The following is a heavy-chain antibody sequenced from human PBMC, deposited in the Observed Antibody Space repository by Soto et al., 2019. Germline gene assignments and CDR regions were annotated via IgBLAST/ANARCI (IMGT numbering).Heavy chain of an antibody. V-gene: IGHV3-23*01. D-gene: IGHD2-15*01. J-gene: IGHJ1*01. CDR2: ISGSGGST. CDR3: AKEDIVVVVAAPRIEYFKH. CDR1: GFTFSSYA. Sequence: EVQLLESGGGLVQPGGSLRLSCAASGFTFSSYAMSWVRQAPGKGLEWVSAISGSGGSTYYADSVKGRFTISRDNSKNTLYLQMNSLRADDTAVYYCAKEDIVVVVAAPRIEYFKHWGQGTLVTVSS.